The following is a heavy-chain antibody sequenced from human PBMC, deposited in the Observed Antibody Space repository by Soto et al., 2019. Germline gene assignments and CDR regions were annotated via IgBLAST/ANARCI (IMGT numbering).Heavy chain of an antibody. J-gene: IGHJ6*02. CDR3: ARDNDRLQFGGNYYSIMDV. CDR2: IIPLFCTP. V-gene: IGHV1-69*12. CDR1: GGTFSSSA. Sequence: QVQLVQSGAEMKEPGSSVKVSCKTSGGTFSSSAISWLRQAPGQGLEWMGGIIPLFCTPDYAQKFQGRVTIAADESTSTAYMELSSLRSEDTAVYYCARDNDRLQFGGNYYSIMDVWGQGTTITVSS. D-gene: IGHD4-4*01.